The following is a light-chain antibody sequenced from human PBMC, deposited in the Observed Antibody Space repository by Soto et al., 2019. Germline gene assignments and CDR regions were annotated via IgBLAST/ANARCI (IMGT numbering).Light chain of an antibody. CDR3: QQYHIYSGT. J-gene: IGKJ1*01. CDR1: QSIGSS. Sequence: DIQMTQSPSTLSASVGDRVTITCRASQSIGSSLAWYQLKPGKAPKVLIYKASTLKSGVPSRFSGSGSGTEFTLTINSLQPDDFATYYCQQYHIYSGTFGQGTKVDIK. V-gene: IGKV1-5*03. CDR2: KAS.